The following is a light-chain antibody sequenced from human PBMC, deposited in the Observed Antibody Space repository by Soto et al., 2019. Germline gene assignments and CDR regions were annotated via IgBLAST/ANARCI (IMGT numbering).Light chain of an antibody. J-gene: IGKJ4*01. Sequence: PGEIATLSCRASQTVSSSLAWYQQKPGQAPRLLIYEASNRATGIPARFSGSGSGADFTLTISSLEPEDFALYYCQQHINWPLTFGGGTKVDIK. CDR1: QTVSSS. CDR3: QQHINWPLT. CDR2: EAS. V-gene: IGKV3-11*01.